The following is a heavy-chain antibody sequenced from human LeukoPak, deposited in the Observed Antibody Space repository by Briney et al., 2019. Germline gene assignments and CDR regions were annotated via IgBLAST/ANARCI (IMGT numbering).Heavy chain of an antibody. J-gene: IGHJ4*02. CDR3: ARDQHYATDY. Sequence: GASVKVSCKASGYMFISYNMQWVRQAPGQGLEWMGMVSGSGANTKYAQKFRDRVTMTSDTSTSTVYMELSSLTSDDTAVYYCARDQHYATDYWGQGTLVTV. D-gene: IGHD2-2*01. CDR2: VSGSGANT. V-gene: IGHV1-46*03. CDR1: GYMFISYN.